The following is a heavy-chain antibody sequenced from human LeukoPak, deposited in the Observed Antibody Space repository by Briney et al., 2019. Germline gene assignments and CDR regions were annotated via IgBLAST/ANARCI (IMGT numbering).Heavy chain of an antibody. J-gene: IGHJ4*02. CDR1: GGSISSYY. V-gene: IGHV4-59*01. Sequence: PSETLSLTCTVSGGSISSYYWSWIRQPPGKGLEWIGYIYYSGSTNYNPSLKSRVTISVDTSKNQFSLKLSSVTAADTAVYYCARAPPSSSWSELDYWGQETLVTVSS. CDR2: IYYSGST. D-gene: IGHD6-13*01. CDR3: ARAPPSSSWSELDY.